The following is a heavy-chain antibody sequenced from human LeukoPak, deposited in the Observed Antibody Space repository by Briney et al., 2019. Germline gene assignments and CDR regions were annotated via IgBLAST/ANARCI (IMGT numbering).Heavy chain of an antibody. V-gene: IGHV1-69*05. CDR3: ARTRYYYGSGSYDLVDY. J-gene: IGHJ4*02. Sequence: ASVKVSCKASGGTFSSYAISWVRQAPGQGLEWMGGIIPIFGTANYARKFQGRVTITTDESTSTAYMELSSLRSEDTAVYYCARTRYYYGSGSYDLVDYWGQGTLITVSS. CDR1: GGTFSSYA. CDR2: IIPIFGTA. D-gene: IGHD3-10*01.